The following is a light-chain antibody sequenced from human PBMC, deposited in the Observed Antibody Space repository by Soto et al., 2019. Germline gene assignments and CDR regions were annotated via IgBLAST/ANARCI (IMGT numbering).Light chain of an antibody. CDR2: DAS. CDR3: QHYGGMWT. V-gene: IGKV1-5*01. Sequence: DIQMTQSPSTLSAYVGDRVTITCRASQSITNRLAWYQQKPGEAPKVLIYDASNLESGVPSRLSGRGFGAEFILTISSLQPDDFAMYWCQHYGGMWTFAQGTKVDIK. J-gene: IGKJ1*01. CDR1: QSITNR.